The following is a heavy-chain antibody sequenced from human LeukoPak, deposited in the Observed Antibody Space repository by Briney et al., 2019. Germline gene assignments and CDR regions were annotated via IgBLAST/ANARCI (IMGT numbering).Heavy chain of an antibody. J-gene: IGHJ4*02. CDR2: ISSSSSYI. CDR1: GFTFSSYS. CDR3: ARASFRRRDGCGDDY. D-gene: IGHD5-24*01. Sequence: PGGSLRLSCAASGFTFSSYSMNWVRQAPGKGLEWVSSISSSSSYIYYADSVKGRFTISRDNAKNSLYLQMNSLRAEDTAVYYCARASFRRRDGCGDDYWGQGTLVTVSS. V-gene: IGHV3-21*01.